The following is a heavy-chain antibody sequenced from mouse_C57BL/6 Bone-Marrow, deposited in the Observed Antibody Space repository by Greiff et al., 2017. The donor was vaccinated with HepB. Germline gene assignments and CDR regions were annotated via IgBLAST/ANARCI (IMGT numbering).Heavy chain of an antibody. J-gene: IGHJ2*01. CDR1: GFTFSSYT. V-gene: IGHV5-9*01. CDR2: ISGGGGNT. CDR3: ARHPFEDY. Sequence: EVHLVESGGGLVKPGGSLKLSCAASGFTFSSYTMSWVRQTPEKRLEWVATISGGGGNTYYPDSVKGRFTISKDNARNTLYLQMSSLRSEDTALYYCARHPFEDYWGQGTTLTVSS.